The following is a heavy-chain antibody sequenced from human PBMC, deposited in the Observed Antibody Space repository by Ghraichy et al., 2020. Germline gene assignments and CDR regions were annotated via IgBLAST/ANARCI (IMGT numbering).Heavy chain of an antibody. CDR2: ISSSGSTI. CDR3: ARLDDSSGYSIDY. CDR1: GFTFSSYE. Sequence: GGSLRLSCAASGFTFSSYEMNWVRQAPGKGLEWVSYISSSGSTIYYADSVKGRFTISRDNAKNSLYLQMNSLRAEDTAVYYCARLDDSSGYSIDYWGQGTLVTVSS. J-gene: IGHJ4*02. D-gene: IGHD3-22*01. V-gene: IGHV3-48*03.